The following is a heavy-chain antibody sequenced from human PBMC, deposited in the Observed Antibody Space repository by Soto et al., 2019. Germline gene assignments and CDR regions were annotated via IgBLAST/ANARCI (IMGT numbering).Heavy chain of an antibody. J-gene: IGHJ5*02. D-gene: IGHD2-15*01. CDR3: AREDIVVVVAATTAGWFDP. Sequence: QVQLVQSGAEVKKPGSSVKVSCKASGGTFSSYAISWVRQAPGQGLEWMGGIIPIFGTANYAQKFQGRVTITADESTGTAYMELSSLRSEDTAVYYCAREDIVVVVAATTAGWFDPWGQGTLVTVSS. CDR2: IIPIFGTA. CDR1: GGTFSSYA. V-gene: IGHV1-69*01.